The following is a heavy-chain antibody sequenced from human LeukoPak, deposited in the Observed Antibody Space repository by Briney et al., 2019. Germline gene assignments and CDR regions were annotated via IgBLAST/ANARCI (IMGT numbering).Heavy chain of an antibody. CDR1: GYTFTGYY. D-gene: IGHD3-9*01. Sequence: ASVKVSCKASGYTFTGYYMHWARQAPGQGLEWMGWINPNSGGTNYAQKFQGRVTMTRDTSISTAYMELSRLRSDDTAVYYCARHYDILTGYVSFDYWGQGTLVTVSS. V-gene: IGHV1-2*02. J-gene: IGHJ4*02. CDR3: ARHYDILTGYVSFDY. CDR2: INPNSGGT.